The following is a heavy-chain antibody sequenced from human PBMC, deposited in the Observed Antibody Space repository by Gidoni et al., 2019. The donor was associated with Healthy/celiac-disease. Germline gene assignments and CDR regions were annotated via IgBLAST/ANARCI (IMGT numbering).Heavy chain of an antibody. D-gene: IGHD3-3*01. CDR1: GFTFSSYA. Sequence: EVQLVESGGGLVQPGGSLGLSCAASGFTFSSYAMSGVRQAPGKGLGWVSAISGSGGSTYYADSVKGRFTISRDNSKNTLYLQMNSLRAEDTAVYYCAKDLNTFWSGYSFYYYYGMDVWGQGTTVTVSS. J-gene: IGHJ6*02. V-gene: IGHV3-23*04. CDR3: AKDLNTFWSGYSFYYYYGMDV. CDR2: ISGSGGST.